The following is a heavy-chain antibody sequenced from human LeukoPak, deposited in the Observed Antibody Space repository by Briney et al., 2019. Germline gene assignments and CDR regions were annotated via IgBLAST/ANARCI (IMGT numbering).Heavy chain of an antibody. V-gene: IGHV3-NL1*01. CDR2: IYGGGST. CDR1: GFTFSNYG. J-gene: IGHJ3*02. Sequence: GGSLRLSCAASGFTFSNYGMHWVRQAPGKGLEWVSVIYGGGSTYYADSVKGRFTISRDNSKNTLYLQMNSLRAEDTAVYFCATGTSHDAFDIWGQGTMVTVSS. D-gene: IGHD1-14*01. CDR3: ATGTSHDAFDI.